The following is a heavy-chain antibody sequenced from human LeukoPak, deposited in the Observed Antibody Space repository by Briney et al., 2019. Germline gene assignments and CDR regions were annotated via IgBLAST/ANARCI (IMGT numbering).Heavy chain of an antibody. CDR2: IYYSGTT. CDR1: GGSISSTSYY. Sequence: PSETLSLTCTVSGGSISSTSYYWGWIRQPPGKGLEWIGSIYYSGTTYYKASLQRRLTISVDTSKNEFSLRLSSVTAADTAVYYCATPAGPYGDYDYWGQGTLVTVSS. D-gene: IGHD4-17*01. V-gene: IGHV4-39*01. J-gene: IGHJ4*02. CDR3: ATPAGPYGDYDY.